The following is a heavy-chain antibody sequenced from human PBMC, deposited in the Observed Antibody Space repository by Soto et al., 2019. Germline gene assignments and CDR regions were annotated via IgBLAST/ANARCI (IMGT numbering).Heavy chain of an antibody. V-gene: IGHV1-18*04. D-gene: IGHD6-13*01. CDR1: GYTFSSYG. CDR3: ARAAGSSTLIFDY. CDR2: ITTHNDNT. Sequence: ASVKVSCKASGYTFSSYGISWVRQAPGQGLEWMGWITTHNDNTDYAQKLQGRVTMTTDTSTRTAYMELRSLRSDDTAFYYCARAAGSSTLIFDYWGQGTLVTVSS. J-gene: IGHJ4*02.